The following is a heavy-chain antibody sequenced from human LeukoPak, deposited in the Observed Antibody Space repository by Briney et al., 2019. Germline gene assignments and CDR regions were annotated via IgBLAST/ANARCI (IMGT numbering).Heavy chain of an antibody. D-gene: IGHD3-16*01. CDR3: ARDGGASYPLDY. V-gene: IGHV1-69*01. Sequence: SVKVSCKASGGTFSSYAISWVRQAPGQGLEWMGGIIPIFGTANYAQKFRGRVTITADESTSTAYMELSSLRSEDTAVYYCARDGGASYPLDYWGQGTLVTVSS. J-gene: IGHJ4*02. CDR2: IIPIFGTA. CDR1: GGTFSSYA.